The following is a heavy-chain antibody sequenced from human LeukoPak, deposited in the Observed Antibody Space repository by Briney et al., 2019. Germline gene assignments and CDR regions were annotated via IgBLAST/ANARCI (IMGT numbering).Heavy chain of an antibody. Sequence: KPSETLSLTCTVSGGSLSGDYWNWIRQPPGKGLEWIGYIYYTGTTDYSPSLKSRVTISLDMSKNQFSLKLRSVTAADTAVYYCARTNAFGNRGQGTMVTASS. CDR3: ARTNAFGN. J-gene: IGHJ3*02. CDR2: IYYTGTT. V-gene: IGHV4-59*01. CDR1: GGSLSGDY.